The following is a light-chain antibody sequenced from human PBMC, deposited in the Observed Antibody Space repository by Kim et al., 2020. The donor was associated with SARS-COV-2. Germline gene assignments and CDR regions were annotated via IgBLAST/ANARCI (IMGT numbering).Light chain of an antibody. V-gene: IGKV1-5*03. CDR1: QSISSW. Sequence: DIQMTQSPSTLSASVGDRVTITCRASQSISSWLAWFQQKPGKAPKLLIYKAYSLENGVPSRFSGSGSGTEFTLTISSLQPDDFATYYCQQYNSYPWTFGQGTKVDIK. CDR2: KAY. J-gene: IGKJ1*01. CDR3: QQYNSYPWT.